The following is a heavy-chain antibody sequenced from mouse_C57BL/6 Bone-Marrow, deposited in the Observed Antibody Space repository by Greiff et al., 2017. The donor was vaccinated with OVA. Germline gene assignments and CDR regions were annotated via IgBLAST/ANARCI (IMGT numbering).Heavy chain of an antibody. CDR1: GFTFTDYY. V-gene: IGHV7-3*02. CDR3: AREYYYAMDY. J-gene: IGHJ4*01. Sequence: VQLVESGGGLVQPGGSLRLSCATSGFTFTDYYMSWVRQPPGKALEWLGFIRNKANGYTTEYSASVKGRFTIFRDNSQSILYLQMNTLRAEDIATYYCAREYYYAMDYWGQGTSVTVSS. CDR2: IRNKANGYTT.